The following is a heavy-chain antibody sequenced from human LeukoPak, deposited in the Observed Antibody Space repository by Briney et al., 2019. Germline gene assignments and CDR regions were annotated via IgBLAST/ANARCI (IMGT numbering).Heavy chain of an antibody. D-gene: IGHD3-3*01. CDR1: GYSISSGYY. Sequence: SETLSLTCAVSGYSISSGYYWGWIRQPPGKGLEWIGSIYHSGSTNYNPSLKSRVAISVDTSKNQFSLKLSSVIDADTAVYYCSRGEFRFLAWPSSHDYYYYMDVWGKGTTVTVSS. CDR2: IYHSGST. V-gene: IGHV4-38-2*01. J-gene: IGHJ6*03. CDR3: SRGEFRFLAWPSSHDYYYYMDV.